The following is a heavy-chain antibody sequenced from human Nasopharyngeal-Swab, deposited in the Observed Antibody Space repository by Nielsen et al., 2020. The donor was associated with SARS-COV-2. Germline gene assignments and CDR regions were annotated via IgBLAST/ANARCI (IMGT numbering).Heavy chain of an antibody. Sequence: SETLSRTCAVYGGALRDYHWSWIRHPPGKGMEWIGEMKPSGPTNSNPSLKIRVAISINPSKNQFFFLLRSLTAADTAVFYCAGHPADFDYWGQGTLVTVSS. CDR2: MKPSGPT. CDR1: GGALRDYH. CDR3: AGHPADFDY. V-gene: IGHV4-34*01. J-gene: IGHJ4*02.